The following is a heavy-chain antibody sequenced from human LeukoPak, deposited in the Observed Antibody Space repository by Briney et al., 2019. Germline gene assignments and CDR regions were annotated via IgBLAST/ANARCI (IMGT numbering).Heavy chain of an antibody. J-gene: IGHJ4*02. CDR1: RFTFNKYY. D-gene: IGHD6-13*01. CDR2: IKQDGSEK. Sequence: GGSLRLSCVASRFTFNKYYMSWVRQAPGKGLEWVANIKQDGSEKYYVDSVKGRFTISRDNAKNSLYLQMNSLRAEDTAVYYCARDNDPIAAAGKDYWGQGTLVTVSS. CDR3: ARDNDPIAAAGKDY. V-gene: IGHV3-7*01.